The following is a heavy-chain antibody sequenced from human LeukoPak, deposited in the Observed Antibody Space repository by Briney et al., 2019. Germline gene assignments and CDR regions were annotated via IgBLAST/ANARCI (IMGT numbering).Heavy chain of an antibody. J-gene: IGHJ5*02. CDR2: ISGSGGST. D-gene: IGHD6-19*01. CDR1: GFTFSSYA. CDR3: AKVAVAGTKVAWFDP. V-gene: IGHV3-23*01. Sequence: GGSLRLSCAASGFTFSSYAMSWVRQAPGKGLEWVSAISGSGGSTYYADSVKGRFTISRDNSKNTLYLQMHSLRAEDTAVYYCAKVAVAGTKVAWFDPWGQGTLVTVSS.